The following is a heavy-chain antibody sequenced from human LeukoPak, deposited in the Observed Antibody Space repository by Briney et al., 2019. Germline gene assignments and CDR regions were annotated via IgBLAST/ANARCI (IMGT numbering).Heavy chain of an antibody. V-gene: IGHV3-23*01. CDR1: GFTFSSYA. D-gene: IGHD3-10*01. CDR3: AKDYYGLGSYYMPPAHYFDY. CDR2: ISGSGGST. J-gene: IGHJ4*02. Sequence: GGSLRLSCAASGFTFSSYAMSWVRQAPGKGLEWVSAISGSGGSTYYADSVKGRFTISRDNSKNTLYLQMNSLRAEDTAVYYCAKDYYGLGSYYMPPAHYFDYWGQGTLVTVSS.